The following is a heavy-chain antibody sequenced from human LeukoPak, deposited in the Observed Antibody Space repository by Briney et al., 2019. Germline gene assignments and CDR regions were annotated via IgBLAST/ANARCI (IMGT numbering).Heavy chain of an antibody. J-gene: IGHJ6*02. D-gene: IGHD6-19*01. V-gene: IGHV4-39*07. CDR2: VFYNGAT. CDR1: GGSISSSIYY. Sequence: SETLSLTCIVSGGSISSSIYYWAWVRQPPGKGLEWIGTVFYNGATQYSPSLRSRVTISIDTSTNQFSLKLTSVTAADTAVYHCARGDSSGWDVWGQGTTVTVSS. CDR3: ARGDSSGWDV.